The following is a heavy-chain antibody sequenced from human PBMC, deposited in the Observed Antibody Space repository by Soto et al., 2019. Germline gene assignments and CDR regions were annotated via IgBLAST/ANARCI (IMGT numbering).Heavy chain of an antibody. D-gene: IGHD2-15*01. CDR3: AEGYCSGGSCYSRDFDI. J-gene: IGHJ3*02. CDR2: ISSSSSYI. CDR1: GFTFSSYS. V-gene: IGHV3-21*01. Sequence: LRLSGAASGFTFSSYSMNWVRQAPGKGLEWVSSISSSSSYIYYADSVKGRFTLSRDNAKNSLYLQMNSLRAEDTAVYYCAEGYCSGGSCYSRDFDIWGQGTMVTVSS.